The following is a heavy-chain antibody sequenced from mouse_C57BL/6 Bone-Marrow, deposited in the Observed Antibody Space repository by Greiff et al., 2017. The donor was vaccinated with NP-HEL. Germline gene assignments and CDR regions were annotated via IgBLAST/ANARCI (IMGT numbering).Heavy chain of an antibody. J-gene: IGHJ4*01. D-gene: IGHD1-1*01. V-gene: IGHV7-3*01. CDR2: IRNKANGYTT. CDR3: ARYRGYYGSPYYAMDY. Sequence: EVMLVESGGGLVQPGGSLSLSCAASGFTFTDYYMSWVRQPPGKALEWLGFIRNKANGYTTEYSASVKGRFTISRDNSQSILYLQMNALRAEDSATYYCARYRGYYGSPYYAMDYWGQGTSVTVSS. CDR1: GFTFTDYY.